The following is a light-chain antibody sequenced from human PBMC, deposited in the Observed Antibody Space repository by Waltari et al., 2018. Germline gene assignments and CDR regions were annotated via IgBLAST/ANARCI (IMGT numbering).Light chain of an antibody. Sequence: DIVMTQYPDSPAVSMGERATTRCMPRQSLLYNSNGKNFGAWYQQKPGQPPKLLIYWSSTRESVVPDRFSGSGSGTDFTLTISSLQAEDVAVYYGQQYYSRRTFGQGTKVEIK. CDR2: WSS. J-gene: IGKJ1*01. V-gene: IGKV4-1*01. CDR3: QQYYSRRT. CDR1: QSLLYNSNGKNF.